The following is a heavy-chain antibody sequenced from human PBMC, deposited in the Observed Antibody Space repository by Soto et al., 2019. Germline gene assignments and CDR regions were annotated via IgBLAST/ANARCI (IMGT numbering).Heavy chain of an antibody. CDR2: INTYNANT. CDR3: ARVSYCSETFYFDY. J-gene: IGHJ4*02. D-gene: IGHD2-21*01. V-gene: IGHV1-18*01. CDR1: GYKFPDYG. Sequence: ASVKVSCKASGYKFPDYGISWVRQAPGQGLEWMGWINTYNANTNYAQKLQGRVTMTTDTSTTTAYMELRNLRSDDTAVYYCARVSYCSETFYFDYWGQGTLVTVSS.